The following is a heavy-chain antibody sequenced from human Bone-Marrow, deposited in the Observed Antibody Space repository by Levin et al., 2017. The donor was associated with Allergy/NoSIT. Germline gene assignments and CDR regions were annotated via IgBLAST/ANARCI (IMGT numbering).Heavy chain of an antibody. J-gene: IGHJ5*02. V-gene: IGHV3-48*01. D-gene: IGHD3-22*01. Sequence: GGSLRLSCAASGFTFSSYSMNWVRQAPGKGLEWVSYISSSSSTIYYADSVKGRFTISRDNAKNSLYLQMNSLRAEDTAVYYCARDDSSRKTLRYNWFDPWGQGTLVTVSS. CDR2: ISSSSSTI. CDR3: ARDDSSRKTLRYNWFDP. CDR1: GFTFSSYS.